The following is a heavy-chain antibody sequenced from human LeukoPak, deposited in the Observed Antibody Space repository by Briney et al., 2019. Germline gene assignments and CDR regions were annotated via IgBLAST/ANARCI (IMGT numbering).Heavy chain of an antibody. J-gene: IGHJ5*02. D-gene: IGHD3-3*01. CDR2: INHSGST. Sequence: PSETLSLTCAVYGGSFSGYYWSWIRQPPGKGLEWIGEINHSGSTNYSPSLKSRVTISVDTSKNQFSLKLSSVTAADTAVYYCARRTFGRSNWFDPWGQGTLVTVSS. CDR3: ARRTFGRSNWFDP. V-gene: IGHV4-34*01. CDR1: GGSFSGYY.